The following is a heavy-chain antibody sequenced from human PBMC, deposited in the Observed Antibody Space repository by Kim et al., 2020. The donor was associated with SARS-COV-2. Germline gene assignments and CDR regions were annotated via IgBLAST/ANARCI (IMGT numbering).Heavy chain of an antibody. D-gene: IGHD2-2*01. Sequence: ASVKVSCEVSGYTFNTFDLNWVRQAPGKGLEWMGWMNPDTGKTGSAEKFQGRVTMTRDTSRMTAYMELHSLTSADTAMYYCAREERLEPCSNSSCYTRLLDYWGQGTLVTVTS. CDR3: AREERLEPCSNSSCYTRLLDY. J-gene: IGHJ4*02. CDR2: MNPDTGKT. CDR1: GYTFNTFD. V-gene: IGHV1-8*01.